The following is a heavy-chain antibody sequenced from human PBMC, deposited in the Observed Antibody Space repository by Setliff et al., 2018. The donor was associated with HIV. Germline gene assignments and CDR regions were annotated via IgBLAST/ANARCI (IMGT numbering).Heavy chain of an antibody. CDR2: IYTSGST. D-gene: IGHD3-10*01. J-gene: IGHJ6*02. CDR1: GGSISSYY. Sequence: SETLSLTCTVSGGSISSYYWSWIRQPAGKGLEWIGHIYTSGSTNYNPSLKSRVTMSVDTSKNQVSLKLSSVTASDTAVYYCARARYIVIRGDAGMDVWGPGTTVTVSS. CDR3: ARARYIVIRGDAGMDV. V-gene: IGHV4-4*07.